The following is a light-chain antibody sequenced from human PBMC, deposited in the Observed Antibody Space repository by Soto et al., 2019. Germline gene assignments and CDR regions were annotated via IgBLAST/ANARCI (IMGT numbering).Light chain of an antibody. V-gene: IGLV1-44*01. CDR2: NSD. CDR1: SYNVGSNS. J-gene: IGLJ2*01. CDR3: AAWDDSLNSPL. Sequence: QSVLTQPPSASGTPGQRVPISCSGTSYNVGSNSVSWYHHLPGTAPKLLIYNSDQRPSGVPDRFSGSKSDTSASLAISGLQSEDEADYYCAAWDDSLNSPLFGGGTKLTVL.